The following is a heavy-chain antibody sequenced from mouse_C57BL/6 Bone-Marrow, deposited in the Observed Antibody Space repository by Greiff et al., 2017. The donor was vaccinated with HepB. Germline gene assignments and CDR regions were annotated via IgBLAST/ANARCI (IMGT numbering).Heavy chain of an antibody. D-gene: IGHD1-1*01. V-gene: IGHV5-17*01. J-gene: IGHJ3*01. Sequence: EVQRVESGGGLVKPGGSLKLSCAASGFTFSDYGMHWVRQAPEKGLEWVAYISSGSSTIYYADTVKGRFTISRDNAKNTLFLQMTSLRSEDTAMYYCAKYYGSSYSAYWGQGTLVTVSA. CDR2: ISSGSSTI. CDR3: AKYYGSSYSAY. CDR1: GFTFSDYG.